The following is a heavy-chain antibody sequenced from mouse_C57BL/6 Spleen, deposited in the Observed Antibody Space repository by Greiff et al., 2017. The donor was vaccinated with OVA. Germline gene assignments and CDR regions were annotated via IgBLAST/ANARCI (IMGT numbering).Heavy chain of an antibody. CDR3: ARSTMVKNFDY. V-gene: IGHV1-64*01. CDR1: GYTFTSYW. CDR2: IHPNSGST. Sequence: VQLQQPGAELVKPGASVKLSCKASGYTFTSYWMHWVKQRPGQGLEWIGMIHPNSGSTNYNEKFKSKATLTVDKSSSTAYMQLSSLTSEDSAVYYCARSTMVKNFDYWGQGTTLTVSS. D-gene: IGHD2-2*01. J-gene: IGHJ2*01.